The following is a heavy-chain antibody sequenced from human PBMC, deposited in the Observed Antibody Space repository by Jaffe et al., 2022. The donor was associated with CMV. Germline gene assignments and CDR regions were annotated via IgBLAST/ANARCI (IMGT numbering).Heavy chain of an antibody. D-gene: IGHD5-12*01. CDR3: ARIVEMATITDTGGYYYYYMDV. Sequence: QVQLVESGGGLVKPGGSLRLSCAASGFTFSDYYMSWIRQAPGKGLEWVSYISSSSSYTNYADSVKGRFTISRDNAKNSLYLQMNSLRAEDTAVYYCARIVEMATITDTGGYYYYYMDVWGKGTTVTVSS. CDR2: ISSSSSYT. CDR1: GFTFSDYY. V-gene: IGHV3-11*06. J-gene: IGHJ6*03.